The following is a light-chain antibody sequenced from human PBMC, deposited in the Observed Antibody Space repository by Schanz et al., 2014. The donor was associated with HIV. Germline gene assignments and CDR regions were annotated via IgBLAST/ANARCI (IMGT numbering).Light chain of an antibody. V-gene: IGLV2-14*03. CDR3: NSFTSSSTRVV. Sequence: SALTQPASVSGSPGQSITISCTGTSSDVGGYNFVSWYQQHPGKAPKLMIYDVSNRPSGVSNRFSGSKSGNTASLTISGLQAEDEADYYCNSFTSSSTRVVFGGGTKLTVL. J-gene: IGLJ2*01. CDR1: SSDVGGYNF. CDR2: DVS.